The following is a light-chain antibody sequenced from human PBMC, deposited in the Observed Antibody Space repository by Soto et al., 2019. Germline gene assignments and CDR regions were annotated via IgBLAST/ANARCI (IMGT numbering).Light chain of an antibody. Sequence: EILLTQSPGTLSLSPWEIASLSCRASQSVSSSYLAWYQQRPGQAPRLLIYGASSRATGIPDRFSGSGSGTDFTLTISRLEPEDFAVYYCQQYGSSPRTFGQGTKVDIK. CDR3: QQYGSSPRT. J-gene: IGKJ1*01. CDR1: QSVSSSY. CDR2: GAS. V-gene: IGKV3-20*01.